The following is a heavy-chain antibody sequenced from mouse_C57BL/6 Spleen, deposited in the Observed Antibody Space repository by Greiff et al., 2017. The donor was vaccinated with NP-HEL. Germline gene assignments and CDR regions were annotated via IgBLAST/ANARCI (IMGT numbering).Heavy chain of an antibody. Sequence: DVKLQESGPGLVKPSQSLSLTCSVTGYSITSCYYWNWIRQFPGNKLEWMGYISYDGSNNYNPSLKNRISITRDTSKNQFFLKLNSVTTEDTATYYCARDYYGSSYDWYFDVWGTGTTVTVSS. CDR2: ISYDGSN. D-gene: IGHD1-1*01. CDR3: ARDYYGSSYDWYFDV. CDR1: GYSITSCYY. J-gene: IGHJ1*03. V-gene: IGHV3-6*01.